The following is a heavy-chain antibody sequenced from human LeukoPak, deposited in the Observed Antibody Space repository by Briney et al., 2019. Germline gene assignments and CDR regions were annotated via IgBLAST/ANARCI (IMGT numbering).Heavy chain of an antibody. J-gene: IGHJ4*02. V-gene: IGHV3-30-3*01. D-gene: IGHD6-6*01. Sequence: GGSLRLSCAASGFTFSSYAMHWVRQAPGKGLEWVAVISYDGSNKYYADSVKGRFTISRDNSKNTLYLQMNSLRAEDTAVYYCASGPGIESGRIAAQSDAGYWGQGTLVTVSS. CDR1: GFTFSSYA. CDR3: ASGPGIESGRIAAQSDAGY. CDR2: ISYDGSNK.